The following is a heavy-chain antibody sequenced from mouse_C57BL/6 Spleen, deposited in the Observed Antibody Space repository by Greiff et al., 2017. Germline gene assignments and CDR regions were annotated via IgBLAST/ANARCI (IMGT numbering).Heavy chain of an antibody. Sequence: EVMLVESGGGLVKPGGSLKLSCAASGFTFSDYGMHWVRQAPEKGLEWVAYISSGSSTIYYADTVKGRFTISRDNAKNTLFLQMRRLRSEDTGMYYCARPGVDYWGQSTTLTGSS. V-gene: IGHV5-17*01. J-gene: IGHJ2*01. CDR3: ARPGVDY. CDR1: GFTFSDYG. CDR2: ISSGSSTI.